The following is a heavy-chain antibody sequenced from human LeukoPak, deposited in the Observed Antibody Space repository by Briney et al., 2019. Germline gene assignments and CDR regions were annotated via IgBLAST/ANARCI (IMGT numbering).Heavy chain of an antibody. J-gene: IGHJ6*02. CDR2: MNPNSGNT. Sequence: ASVKVSCKASGYTFTSYDINWVRQATGQGLEWMGWMNPNSGNTGYAQKFQGRVTMTRNTSISTAYMGLSSLRSEDTAVYYCAREKVVVPAANYYYYYGMDVWGQGTTVTVSS. V-gene: IGHV1-8*01. CDR3: AREKVVVPAANYYYYYGMDV. CDR1: GYTFTSYD. D-gene: IGHD2-2*01.